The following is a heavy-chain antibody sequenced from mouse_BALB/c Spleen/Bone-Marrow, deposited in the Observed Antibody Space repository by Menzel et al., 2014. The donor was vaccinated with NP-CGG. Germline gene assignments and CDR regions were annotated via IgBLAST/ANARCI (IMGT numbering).Heavy chain of an antibody. D-gene: IGHD1-1*01. V-gene: IGHV1-18*01. CDR1: GYTFTDYN. CDR2: INPNNGGT. J-gene: IGHJ4*01. Sequence: SGPELVKPGASVKIPCKASGYTFTDYNMDWVKQSHGKSLEWIGDINPNNGGTIYNQKFKGKATLTVDKSSSTAYMERRSVTAEDTAVYYCAIYYYGSSYAMDYWGQGTSVTVSS. CDR3: AIYYYGSSYAMDY.